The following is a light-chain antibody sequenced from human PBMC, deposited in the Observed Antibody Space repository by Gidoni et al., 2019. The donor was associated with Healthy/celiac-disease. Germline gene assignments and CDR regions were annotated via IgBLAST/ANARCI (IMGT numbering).Light chain of an antibody. Sequence: DIQMTQSPSSLSASVGDRVTITCRASQSISSYLNWYQQKPGKAPKLLIYAASSLQSGVPSRSSGSGSGTDFTLTISSLQPEDFATYYCQQSYSTPPERWTFGQGTKVEIK. V-gene: IGKV1-39*01. CDR3: QQSYSTPPERWT. CDR1: QSISSY. CDR2: AAS. J-gene: IGKJ1*01.